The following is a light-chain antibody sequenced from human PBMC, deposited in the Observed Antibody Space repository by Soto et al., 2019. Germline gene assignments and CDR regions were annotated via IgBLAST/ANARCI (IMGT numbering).Light chain of an antibody. Sequence: QSVLTQPASVSGSPAQSITISCTGTSSDVGVYNHVSWYQQHPGKAPKLLIYDVSNRPSGISNRFSGSKSGNTASLTISGLQAEDEADYYCSAYISSSTVVFGGGTKVTVL. CDR1: SSDVGVYNH. CDR2: DVS. J-gene: IGLJ2*01. CDR3: SAYISSSTVV. V-gene: IGLV2-14*03.